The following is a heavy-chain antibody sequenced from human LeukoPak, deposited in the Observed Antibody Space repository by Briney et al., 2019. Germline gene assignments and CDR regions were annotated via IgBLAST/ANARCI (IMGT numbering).Heavy chain of an antibody. V-gene: IGHV3-64*01. CDR3: SRGGQSKYDSSGYLNYFDY. Sequence: HSGGSLRLSCAASGFTFSSYVMYWVRQAPGKGLEYVSSISSNGGSTYYANSVKGRFTISRDNSKNTLYLQMGSLRAEDMAVYYWSRGGQSKYDSSGYLNYFDYWGQGTLVTVSS. CDR2: ISSNGGST. CDR1: GFTFSSYV. D-gene: IGHD3-22*01. J-gene: IGHJ4*02.